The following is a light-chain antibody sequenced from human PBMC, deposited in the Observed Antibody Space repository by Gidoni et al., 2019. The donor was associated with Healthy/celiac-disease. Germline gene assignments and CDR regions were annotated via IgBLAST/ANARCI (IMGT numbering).Light chain of an antibody. CDR3: QQYGSSSWT. J-gene: IGKJ1*01. Sequence: DIVLTQSPVTLSLSPGERANLSCRASQSVSSSYLAWYQQQPGQAPRLLIYGASSRATGIPDRFSGSGSVTDFTLTISRLEPEDFAVYYCQQYGSSSWTFGQGTKVEIK. CDR2: GAS. V-gene: IGKV3-20*01. CDR1: QSVSSSY.